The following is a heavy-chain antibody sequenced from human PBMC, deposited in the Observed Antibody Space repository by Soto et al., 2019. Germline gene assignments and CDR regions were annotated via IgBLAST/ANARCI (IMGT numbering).Heavy chain of an antibody. CDR2: ISNSGDAT. V-gene: IGHV3-23*01. J-gene: IGHJ4*02. CDR1: GFTFSNFA. CDR3: ANDDSTGYDPTLDY. Sequence: EVQLLESGGGLVQPGGSLRLSCAASGFTFSNFAMNWVRQAPGKGLEWVSTISNSGDATYYSDSVRGRFTISRDNSKNTLHLQMSSLRADDTTVYYCANDDSTGYDPTLDYWGQASLVTVSS. D-gene: IGHD3-22*01.